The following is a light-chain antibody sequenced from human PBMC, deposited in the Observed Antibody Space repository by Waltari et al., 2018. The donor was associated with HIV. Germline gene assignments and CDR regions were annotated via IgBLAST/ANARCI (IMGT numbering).Light chain of an antibody. V-gene: IGLV1-44*01. CDR2: SNN. CDR3: AAWDDSLNGWV. Sequence: QSVLTQPPSASGTPGQRVTISCSGSRSNIGSNTVSWYQQLPGTAPKLFIYSNNQRPSGVPDRFSGSKSGTSASLVISGLQSEDEADYYCAAWDDSLNGWVFGGGTKLTVV. J-gene: IGLJ3*02. CDR1: RSNIGSNT.